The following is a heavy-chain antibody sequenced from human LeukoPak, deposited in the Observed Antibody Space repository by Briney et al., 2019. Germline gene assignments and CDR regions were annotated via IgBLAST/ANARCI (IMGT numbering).Heavy chain of an antibody. J-gene: IGHJ3*02. D-gene: IGHD6-6*01. Sequence: RASVNVSCKASGYTFTSYCIHWVRQAPGQGLEWMGIINPSGGSTNYAQKFQGRVTMTRDTSTSTAYMELSSLRSEDTAVYYCARGGPIYSSSSDTNAFDIWGQGTMVTVSS. CDR3: ARGGPIYSSSSDTNAFDI. CDR2: INPSGGST. V-gene: IGHV1-46*01. CDR1: GYTFTSYC.